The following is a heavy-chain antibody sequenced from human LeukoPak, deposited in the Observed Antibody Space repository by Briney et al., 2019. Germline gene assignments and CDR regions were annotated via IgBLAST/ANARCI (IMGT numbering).Heavy chain of an antibody. Sequence: ASVKVSCKASGYTFTSYDINWVRQATGQGLEWMGWMNPNSGNTGYAQKFQGRVTMTRNTSISTAYMELSSLRSEDTAVYYCARVAWYYYGSGSYYPTPNNWFDPWGQGTLVTVSS. J-gene: IGHJ5*02. CDR3: ARVAWYYYGSGSYYPTPNNWFDP. CDR1: GYTFTSYD. D-gene: IGHD3-10*01. V-gene: IGHV1-8*01. CDR2: MNPNSGNT.